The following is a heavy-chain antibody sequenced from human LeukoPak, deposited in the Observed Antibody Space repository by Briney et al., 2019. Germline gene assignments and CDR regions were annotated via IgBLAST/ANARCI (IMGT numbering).Heavy chain of an antibody. V-gene: IGHV1-8*01. CDR3: ARGRSWYGVSGWFDP. Sequence: ASVKVSCKASGYTLTSYDINWVRQATGQGLEWMGWMNPNSGNTGYAQKFKGRVTMTRNTSISTAYMELSSLRSEDTAVYDCARGRSWYGVSGWFDPWGQGTLVTVPS. CDR2: MNPNSGNT. D-gene: IGHD6-13*01. CDR1: GYTLTSYD. J-gene: IGHJ5*02.